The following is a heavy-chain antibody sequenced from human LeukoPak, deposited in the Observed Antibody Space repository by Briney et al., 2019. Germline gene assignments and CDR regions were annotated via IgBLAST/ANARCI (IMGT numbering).Heavy chain of an antibody. D-gene: IGHD2-2*01. CDR2: ISYHGTNT. J-gene: IGHJ6*03. CDR3: AREQDIVVLPPAYFMDV. Sequence: GGSLRLSCVASGFSFSSYPMHWVRQAPGKGLEWVALISYHGTNTSYADSVKGRFTVSRDNSKKTLYLQMSSLRVEDTAVYFCAREQDIVVLPPAYFMDVWGKGTTVVVSS. V-gene: IGHV3-30-3*01. CDR1: GFSFSSYP.